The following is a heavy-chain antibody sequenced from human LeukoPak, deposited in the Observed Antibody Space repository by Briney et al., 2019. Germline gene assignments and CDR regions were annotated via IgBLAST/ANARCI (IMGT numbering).Heavy chain of an antibody. D-gene: IGHD3-10*01. V-gene: IGHV3-9*01. CDR1: GFTFDDYA. CDR2: ISWNSISI. J-gene: IGHJ4*02. Sequence: GGSLRLSCAASGFTFDDYAKHWVGQAPGKGLEWVSGISWNSISIGYVDSVKGRFTISRDNAKNSLYLQMNSLRPEDTALYYCAKDIDGSGSYYPDYWGQGTLVTVSS. CDR3: AKDIDGSGSYYPDY.